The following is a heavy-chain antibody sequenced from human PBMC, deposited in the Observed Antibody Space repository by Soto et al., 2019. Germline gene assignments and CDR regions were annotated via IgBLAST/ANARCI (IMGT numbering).Heavy chain of an antibody. D-gene: IGHD3-3*01. Sequence: GGSLRLSCAASGSTFSSYSMNWVRQAPGKGLEWVSSISSSSSYIYYADSVKGRFTISRDNAKNSLYLQMNSLRAEDTAVYYCARILRFLEWLLSPGAFDYWGQGTLVTVSS. CDR2: ISSSSSYI. CDR3: ARILRFLEWLLSPGAFDY. J-gene: IGHJ4*02. V-gene: IGHV3-21*01. CDR1: GSTFSSYS.